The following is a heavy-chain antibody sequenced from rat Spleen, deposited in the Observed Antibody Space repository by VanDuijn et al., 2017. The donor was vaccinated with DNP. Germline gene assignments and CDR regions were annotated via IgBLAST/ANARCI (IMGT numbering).Heavy chain of an antibody. CDR1: GFTFSDYY. CDR3: ARHHRYNYWYFDF. V-gene: IGHV5-22*01. D-gene: IGHD1-5*01. J-gene: IGHJ1*01. CDR2: LSFEGSST. Sequence: EVQLVESGGGLVQPGRSLKVSCVASGFTFSDYYMAWVRQAPKKGLEWVASLSFEGSSTYYGDSVKGRFTISRDNANSILYLQMNSLRSEDTATYYCARHHRYNYWYFDFWGPGTMVTVSS.